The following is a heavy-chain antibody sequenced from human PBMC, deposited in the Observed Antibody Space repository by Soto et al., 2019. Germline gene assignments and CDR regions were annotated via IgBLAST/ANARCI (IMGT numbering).Heavy chain of an antibody. CDR1: GGSISSGGYY. CDR3: AREYGVGREQQLVGGFDY. V-gene: IGHV4-31*01. CDR2: IYYSGRT. J-gene: IGHJ4*02. Sequence: QVQLQESGTGLVKPSQTLSLTCTVSGGSISSGGYYWRWIRQHPGKGMEWIGYIYYSGRTYYNQSLNTLLTISLYTSNNQFSLKLSSVTAADTAVYYFAREYGVGREQQLVGGFDYWGQGTLVTFSS. D-gene: IGHD6-13*01.